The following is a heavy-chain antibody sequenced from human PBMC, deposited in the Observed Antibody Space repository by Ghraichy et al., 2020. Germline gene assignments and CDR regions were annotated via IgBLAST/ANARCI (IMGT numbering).Heavy chain of an antibody. CDR1: GFTFTYAW. CDR2: IKSKTDGGTT. V-gene: IGHV3-15*01. Sequence: GGSLRLSCAASGFTFTYAWMTWVRQTPGKGLEWVGRIKSKTDGGTTDYAAAVKGRFTISRDDSKNTVYLEMNSLETEDTAVYYCTTLRNSWGQGTLVTVSS. CDR3: TTLRNS. J-gene: IGHJ4*02.